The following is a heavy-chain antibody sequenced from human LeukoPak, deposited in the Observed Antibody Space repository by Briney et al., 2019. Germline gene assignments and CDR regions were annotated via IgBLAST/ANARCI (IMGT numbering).Heavy chain of an antibody. CDR3: ARDGDSSGWYYYYGMDV. D-gene: IGHD6-19*01. J-gene: IGHJ6*02. V-gene: IGHV3-74*01. Sequence: PGGSLRLSCAASGFTFSSYWMHWVRQAPGKGLVWVSRINSDGSSTSYADYVKGRFTISRDNAKNTLYLQMNSLRAEDTAVYYCARDGDSSGWYYYYGMDVWGQGTTVTVSS. CDR2: INSDGSST. CDR1: GFTFSSYW.